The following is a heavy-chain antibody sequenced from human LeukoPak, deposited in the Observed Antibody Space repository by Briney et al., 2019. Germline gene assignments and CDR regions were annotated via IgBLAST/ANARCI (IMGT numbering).Heavy chain of an antibody. CDR2: IWYDGSNK. CDR3: ARGPGSGYYLTAFDI. J-gene: IGHJ3*02. V-gene: IGHV3-33*01. CDR1: GFTFSSYG. D-gene: IGHD3-22*01. Sequence: GGSLRLSCAASGFTFSSYGIHWVRQAPGKGLEWVAVIWYDGSNKYYADSVKGRFTISRENSKNALYLQMNSLRAEDTAVYYCARGPGSGYYLTAFDIWGQGTMVTVSS.